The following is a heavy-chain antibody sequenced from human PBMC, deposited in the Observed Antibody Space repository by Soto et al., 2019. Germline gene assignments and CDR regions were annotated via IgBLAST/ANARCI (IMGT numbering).Heavy chain of an antibody. J-gene: IGHJ5*02. V-gene: IGHV1-46*01. CDR3: ARDEGFCSGGRCNGWFDP. CDR2: INPKGGAT. Sequence: ASVKVSCKASGYTFSNYFINWVRQAPGQGLEWVGVINPKGGATTYAQNFQGRVNMTSDTSKNTIYMTLRSLTSEDTAFYYCARDEGFCSGGRCNGWFDPWGQGTLVPFCS. D-gene: IGHD2-15*01. CDR1: GYTFSNYF.